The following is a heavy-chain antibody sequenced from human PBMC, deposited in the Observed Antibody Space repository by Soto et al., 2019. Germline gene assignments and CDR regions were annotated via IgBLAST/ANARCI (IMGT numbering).Heavy chain of an antibody. Sequence: PSETLSLTCAVYGGSFSGYYWSWIRQPPGKGLEWIGEINHSGSTNYNPSLKSRVTISVDTSKNQFSLKLSSVTAADTAVYYCARAKIRGYSYGSAFDPWGQGTLVTVSS. D-gene: IGHD5-18*01. CDR1: GGSFSGYY. V-gene: IGHV4-34*01. CDR3: ARAKIRGYSYGSAFDP. CDR2: INHSGST. J-gene: IGHJ5*02.